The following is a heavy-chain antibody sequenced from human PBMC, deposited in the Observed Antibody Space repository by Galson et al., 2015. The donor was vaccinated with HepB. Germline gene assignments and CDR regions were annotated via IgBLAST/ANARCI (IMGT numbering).Heavy chain of an antibody. J-gene: IGHJ6*02. V-gene: IGHV1-2*02. CDR1: GYTFTDYF. Sequence: QSGAEVKKPGESLKISCKASGYTFTDYFMHWVRQAPGQGLEWMGWINPSSGGTNSAQKFQGRVTMTRDTSISTAYMELRRLTSDDTAVYYCARGQEFYCSGGSCYQLHYYYYGMDVWGQGTTVTVSS. CDR3: ARGQEFYCSGGSCYQLHYYYYGMDV. CDR2: INPSSGGT. D-gene: IGHD2-15*01.